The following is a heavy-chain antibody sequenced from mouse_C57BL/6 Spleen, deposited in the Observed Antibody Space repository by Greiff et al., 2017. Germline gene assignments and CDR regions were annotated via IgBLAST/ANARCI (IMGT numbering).Heavy chain of an antibody. D-gene: IGHD3-3*01. CDR2: IYPGDGDT. V-gene: IGHV1-82*01. J-gene: IGHJ2*01. CDR1: GYAFSSSW. Sequence: VQLQQSGPELAKPGASVKISCKASGYAFSSSWMNWVKQRPGKGLEWIGRIYPGDGDTNYNGKFKGKATLTADKSSSTAYMQLSSLTSEDSAVYFCARSRGDVIYFDYWGQGTTLTVSS. CDR3: ARSRGDVIYFDY.